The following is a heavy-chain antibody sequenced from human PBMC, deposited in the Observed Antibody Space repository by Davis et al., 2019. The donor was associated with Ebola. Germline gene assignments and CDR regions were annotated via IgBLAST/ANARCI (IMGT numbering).Heavy chain of an antibody. D-gene: IGHD2/OR15-2a*01. CDR2: GTSADT. Sequence: GGSLRLSCSASGFIFSTYVMSWVRQAPGKGLEWVSTYGTSADTYSADSVKGRFTISSDHSTNTLYLQMNGLRVEDTAIYYCAKDNRNIWSEVWGQGTMVTVSS. CDR1: GFIFSTYV. V-gene: IGHV3-23*01. J-gene: IGHJ3*01. CDR3: AKDNRNIWSEV.